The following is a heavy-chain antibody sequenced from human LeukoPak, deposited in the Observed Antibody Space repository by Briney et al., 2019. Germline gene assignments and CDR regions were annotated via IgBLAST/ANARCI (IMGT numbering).Heavy chain of an antibody. CDR2: IKEDGSEK. J-gene: IGHJ4*02. D-gene: IGHD3-22*01. CDR3: ARRYYYDSSGYYFDY. Sequence: GGSLRLSCAASGFTVSSNFMAWVRQAPGKGLEWVANIKEDGSEKYYVDSVKGRFTISRDNAKNSLYLQMNSLRAEDTAVYYCARRYYYDSSGYYFDYWGQGTLVTVSS. CDR1: GFTVSSNF. V-gene: IGHV3-7*01.